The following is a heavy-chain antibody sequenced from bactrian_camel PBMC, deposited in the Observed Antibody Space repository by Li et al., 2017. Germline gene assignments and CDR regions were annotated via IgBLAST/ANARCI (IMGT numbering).Heavy chain of an antibody. CDR2: IDSDGST. CDR3: AADGYGGNWFIDDFAY. D-gene: IGHD6*01. Sequence: VQLVESGGGSVQSGGSLRLSCVVSGYMYEASAMGWFRQAPGEEREGVASIDSDGSTSYADSVQGRFTFSEDNAKRSVYLQMNSLVPGDTAMYYCAADGYGGNWFIDDFAYWGQGTQVTVS. CDR1: GYMYEASA. J-gene: IGHJ6*01. V-gene: IGHV3S53*01.